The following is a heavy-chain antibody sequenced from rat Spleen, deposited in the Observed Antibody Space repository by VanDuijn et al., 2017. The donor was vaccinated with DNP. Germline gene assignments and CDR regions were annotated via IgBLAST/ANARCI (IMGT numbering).Heavy chain of an antibody. CDR3: ARHRTIMPYYYAMDA. V-gene: IGHV5-7*01. CDR2: LSYNGGTP. D-gene: IGHD1-12*01. CDR1: GFTFSDYY. J-gene: IGHJ4*01. Sequence: EVLLVESDGGLVQPGRSLKLSCAVSGFTFSDYYMAWVRQAPATGLEWVATLSYNGGTPYYRDSVKGRFTISRDNAQSTLYLQMDSLRSEDTATYYCARHRTIMPYYYAMDAWGQGASVTVSS.